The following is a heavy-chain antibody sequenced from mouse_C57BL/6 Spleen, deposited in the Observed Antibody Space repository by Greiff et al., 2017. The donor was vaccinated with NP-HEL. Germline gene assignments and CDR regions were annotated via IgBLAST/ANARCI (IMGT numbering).Heavy chain of an antibody. CDR3: TREGNYDAMDY. J-gene: IGHJ4*01. V-gene: IGHV1-15*01. CDR1: GYTFTDYE. Sequence: VQLQQSGAELVRPGASVTLSYKASGYTFTDYEMHWVKQTPVHGLEWIGAIDPETGGNAYNQKFKGKAILTADKSSSTAYMELRSLTSEDSAVYYCTREGNYDAMDYWGQGTSVTVSS. D-gene: IGHD2-1*01. CDR2: IDPETGGN.